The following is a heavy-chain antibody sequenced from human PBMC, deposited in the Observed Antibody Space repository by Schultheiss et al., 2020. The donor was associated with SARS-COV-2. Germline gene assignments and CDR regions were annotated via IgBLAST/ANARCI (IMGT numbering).Heavy chain of an antibody. CDR3: ARDQSSSLWFDP. Sequence: SVKVSCKASGGTFSSYAISWVRQAPGQGLEWMGGIIPIFDTANYAQTFQDRLTITADESTSTAYMELSSLRAEDTAVYYCARDQSSSLWFDPWGQGTLVTVSS. V-gene: IGHV1-69*13. CDR1: GGTFSSYA. J-gene: IGHJ5*02. CDR2: IIPIFDTA. D-gene: IGHD6-6*01.